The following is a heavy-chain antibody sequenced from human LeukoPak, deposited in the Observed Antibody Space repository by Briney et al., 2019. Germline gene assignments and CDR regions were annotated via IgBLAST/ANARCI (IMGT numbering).Heavy chain of an antibody. CDR2: IIPIFGTA. CDR1: GGTFSSYA. D-gene: IGHD6-13*01. V-gene: IGHV1-69*01. Sequence: SVKVSCKASGGTFSSYAISWVRQAPGQGLEWMGGIIPIFGTANYAQKFQGRVPITADESTSTAYMELSSLRSEDTAVYYCARSFFAAAAGSFDYWGQGTLVTVSS. J-gene: IGHJ4*02. CDR3: ARSFFAAAAGSFDY.